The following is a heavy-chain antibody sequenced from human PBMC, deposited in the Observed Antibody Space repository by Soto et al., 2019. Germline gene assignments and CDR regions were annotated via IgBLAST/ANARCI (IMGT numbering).Heavy chain of an antibody. J-gene: IGHJ4*02. CDR2: INSDGSST. V-gene: IGHV3-74*01. CDR3: ARGRGDLQLEPHFDY. CDR1: GFTFSSYW. D-gene: IGHD1-1*01. Sequence: EVQLVESGGGLVQPGGSLRLSCAASGFTFSSYWMHWVRQAPGKGLVWVSRINSDGSSTSYADSVKGRFTISRDNAKNTLYLQMNSLRAEDTAVYYCARGRGDLQLEPHFDYWGQGTLVTVSS.